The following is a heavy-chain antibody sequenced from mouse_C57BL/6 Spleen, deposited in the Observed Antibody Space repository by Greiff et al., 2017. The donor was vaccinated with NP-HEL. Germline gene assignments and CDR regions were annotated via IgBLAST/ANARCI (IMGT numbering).Heavy chain of an antibody. CDR1: GFSLTSYA. J-gene: IGHJ2*01. V-gene: IGHV2-9-1*01. D-gene: IGHD1-1*01. Sequence: QVQLQQSGPGLVAPSQSLSITCTVSGFSLTSYAISWVRQPPGKGLEWLGVIWTGGGTNYNSALKSRLSISKDNSKSQVFLKMNSLQTDDTARYYCARAPITTVGYYFDYWGQGTTLTVSS. CDR3: ARAPITTVGYYFDY. CDR2: IWTGGGT.